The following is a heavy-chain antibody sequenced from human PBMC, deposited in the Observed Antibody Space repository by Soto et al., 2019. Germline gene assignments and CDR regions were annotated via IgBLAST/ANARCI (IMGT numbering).Heavy chain of an antibody. J-gene: IGHJ6*02. V-gene: IGHV4-59*11. Sequence: PETLSLTPAASGDSISSHYWSWIRQPPGEGLAWIRYIDCSGSTNYNPSLRSPVTISVDTSKNQSSLKPSSVTAADTAVYYCARDGGCSSTSCYLSHYYYCMDVCGQGTTVTISS. CDR3: ARDGGCSSTSCYLSHYYYCMDV. CDR1: GDSISSHY. D-gene: IGHD2-2*01. CDR2: IDCSGST.